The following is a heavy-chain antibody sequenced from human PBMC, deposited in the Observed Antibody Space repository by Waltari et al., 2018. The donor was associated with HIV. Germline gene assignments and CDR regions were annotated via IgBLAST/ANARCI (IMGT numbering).Heavy chain of an antibody. CDR1: GGSFSGYY. J-gene: IGHJ5*02. Sequence: QVQLQQWGAGLLKPSETLSLTCAVYGGSFSGYYWSWIRQPPGTGLGWIGEINHSGSTNYNPSLKSRVTISVDTSKNQFSLKLSSVTAADTAVYYCARGFSSEEAISTVTDPGWFDPWGQGTLVTVSS. CDR3: ARGFSSEEAISTVTDPGWFDP. CDR2: INHSGST. V-gene: IGHV4-34*01. D-gene: IGHD4-17*01.